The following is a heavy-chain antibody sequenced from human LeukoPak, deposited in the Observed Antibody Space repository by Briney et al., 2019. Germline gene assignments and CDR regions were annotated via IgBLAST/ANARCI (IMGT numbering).Heavy chain of an antibody. J-gene: IGHJ4*02. CDR2: INPSGGST. Sequence: ASVKVSCMASGYTFTSYYMHWVRQAPGQGLEWMGIINPSGGSTSYAQKFQGRVTMTRDTSTSTVYMELSSLRSEDTAVYYCARDPYDGDYAPYFDYWGQGTLVTVSS. CDR1: GYTFTSYY. CDR3: ARDPYDGDYAPYFDY. V-gene: IGHV1-46*01. D-gene: IGHD4-17*01.